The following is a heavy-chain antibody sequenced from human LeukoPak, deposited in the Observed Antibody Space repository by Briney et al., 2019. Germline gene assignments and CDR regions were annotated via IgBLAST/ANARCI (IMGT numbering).Heavy chain of an antibody. CDR1: GYTFNSYD. J-gene: IGHJ5*02. CDR2: MNPNTGNT. V-gene: IGHV1-8*01. D-gene: IGHD3-10*01. Sequence: ASVKVSCKASGYTFNSYDINWVRQATGQGLEWMGWMNPNTGNTGYGERFQGRVTMTRDNSISTAYMELNSLTSEDTAVYYGARGGAGTYYKRDGWFDPWGQGTLVTVSS. CDR3: ARGGAGTYYKRDGWFDP.